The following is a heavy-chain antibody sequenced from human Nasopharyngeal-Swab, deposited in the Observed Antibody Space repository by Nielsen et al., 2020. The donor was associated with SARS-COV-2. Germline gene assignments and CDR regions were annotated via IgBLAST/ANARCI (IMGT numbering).Heavy chain of an antibody. J-gene: IGHJ6*03. CDR2: TYYRSKGYN. D-gene: IGHD4-23*01. Sequence: SQTLSLTCAISGDSVSSSSAAWNWIRQSPSRGLEWLGRTYYRSKGYNDYAVSVKSRITINPDTSKNQFSLHLNSVTPEDTAVYYCARARGAYGGYYYSYYTDVWGKGTTVTVSS. CDR1: GDSVSSSSAA. CDR3: ARARGAYGGYYYSYYTDV. V-gene: IGHV6-1*01.